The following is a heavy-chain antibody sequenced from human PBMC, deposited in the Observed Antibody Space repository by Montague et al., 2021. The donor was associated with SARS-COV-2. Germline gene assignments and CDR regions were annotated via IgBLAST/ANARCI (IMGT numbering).Heavy chain of an antibody. Sequence: SETLSLTCTVSGGSISSSGYYWWWIRQPPGKVLEWSGSIYYSGSTYYNPSLKRRGTISVDTSKNQFSLKLSSVTAADTAVYYCARQGDKLLLEYWFDAWGQGTTVTVSS. D-gene: IGHD2-2*01. CDR1: GGSISSSGYY. V-gene: IGHV4-39*01. CDR3: ARQGDKLLLEYWFDA. J-gene: IGHJ5*01. CDR2: IYYSGST.